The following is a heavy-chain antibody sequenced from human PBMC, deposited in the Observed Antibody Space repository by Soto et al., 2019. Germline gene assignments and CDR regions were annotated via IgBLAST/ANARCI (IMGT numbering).Heavy chain of an antibody. Sequence: GSLRLSCAASGFTFSSYAMHWVRQAPGKGLEWVAVISYDGSNKYYADSVKGRFTISRDNSKNTLYLQMNSLRAEDTAVYYCASHYGSGSYYPLDYWGQGTLVTVSS. J-gene: IGHJ4*02. D-gene: IGHD3-10*01. CDR3: ASHYGSGSYYPLDY. CDR2: ISYDGSNK. CDR1: GFTFSSYA. V-gene: IGHV3-30-3*01.